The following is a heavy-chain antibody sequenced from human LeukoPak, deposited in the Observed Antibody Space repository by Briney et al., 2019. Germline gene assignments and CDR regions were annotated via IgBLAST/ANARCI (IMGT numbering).Heavy chain of an antibody. CDR2: IIPIFGTA. D-gene: IGHD2-15*01. J-gene: IGHJ6*03. CDR1: GYTFTSYD. CDR3: ARGVVNAPVYYYYYMDV. Sequence: SVKVSCKASGYTFTSYDISWVRQAPGQGLEWMGGIIPIFGTANYAQKFQGRVTITADESTSTAYMELSSLRSEDTAVYYCARGVVNAPVYYYYYMDVWGKGTTVTVSS. V-gene: IGHV1-69*13.